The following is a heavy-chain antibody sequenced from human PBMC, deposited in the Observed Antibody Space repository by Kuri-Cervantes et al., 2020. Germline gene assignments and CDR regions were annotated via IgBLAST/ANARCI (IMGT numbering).Heavy chain of an antibody. J-gene: IGHJ5*02. Sequence: GESLKISCAASGFTFDDYGMSWVRQAPGKGLEWVSGINWNGGSTGYANSVKGRFTISRDNAKNSLYLQMNSLRAEDTALYHCARDLNGDIENWFDPWGQGTLVTVSS. CDR1: GFTFDDYG. D-gene: IGHD3-9*01. CDR2: INWNGGST. CDR3: ARDLNGDIENWFDP. V-gene: IGHV3-20*01.